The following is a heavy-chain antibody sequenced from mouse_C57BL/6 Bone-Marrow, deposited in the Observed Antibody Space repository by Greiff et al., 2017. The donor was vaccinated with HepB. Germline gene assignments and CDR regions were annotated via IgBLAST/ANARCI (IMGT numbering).Heavy chain of an antibody. CDR2: IDPSDSYT. D-gene: IGHD2-4*01. CDR1: GYTFTSYW. J-gene: IGHJ3*01. Sequence: VQLQQPGAELVMPGASVKLSCKASGYTFTSYWMHWVKQRPGQGLEWIGEIDPSDSYTNYNQKFKGKSTLTVDKSSSTAYMQLSSLTSEDSAVYYCARFDYDGGSFAYWGQGTLVTVSA. V-gene: IGHV1-69*01. CDR3: ARFDYDGGSFAY.